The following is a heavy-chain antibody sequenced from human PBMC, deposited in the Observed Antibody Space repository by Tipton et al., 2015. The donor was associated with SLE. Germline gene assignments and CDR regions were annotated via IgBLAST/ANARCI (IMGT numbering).Heavy chain of an antibody. D-gene: IGHD6-6*01. CDR3: TREGTYSSSSGAYYYYYYHMYV. Sequence: TLRLSCTASGFTFGDYAMSWVRQAPGKGLEWVGFIRSKAYGGTTEYAASVKGRFTIPRDDSKSIADLQMNSLKTEDTAVYYCTREGTYSSSSGAYYYYYYHMYVWGKGTTVTVSS. J-gene: IGHJ6*03. V-gene: IGHV3-49*04. CDR1: GFTFGDYA. CDR2: IRSKAYGGTT.